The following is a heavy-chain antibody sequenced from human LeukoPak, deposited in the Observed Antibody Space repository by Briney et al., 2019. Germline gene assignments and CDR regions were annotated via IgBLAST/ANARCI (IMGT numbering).Heavy chain of an antibody. D-gene: IGHD6-13*01. V-gene: IGHV3-23*01. J-gene: IGHJ5*02. CDR2: ISGSGGNT. CDR3: ARAIATAGTSSWFDP. Sequence: GGSLRLSCAASGFTFSSYGMNWVRQIPGKGLEWVSGISGSGGNTYYADSVKGRFTISRDNSKNTLDLQMNSLGAEDTAVYHCARAIATAGTSSWFDPWGQGTLVTVSS. CDR1: GFTFSSYG.